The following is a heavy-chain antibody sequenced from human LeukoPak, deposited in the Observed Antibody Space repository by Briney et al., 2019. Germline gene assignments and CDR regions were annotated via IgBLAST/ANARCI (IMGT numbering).Heavy chain of an antibody. J-gene: IGHJ5*02. CDR1: GDSISNYY. D-gene: IGHD3-9*01. Sequence: SETLSLTCTVSGDSISNYYWSWIRQPAGKGLEWIGRIYTSGSTNYNPSLKSRVTMSVDTSKNQFSLKLSSVTAADTAVYYCATRGALRYFDWFDPWGQGTLVTVSS. CDR2: IYTSGST. CDR3: ATRGALRYFDWFDP. V-gene: IGHV4-4*07.